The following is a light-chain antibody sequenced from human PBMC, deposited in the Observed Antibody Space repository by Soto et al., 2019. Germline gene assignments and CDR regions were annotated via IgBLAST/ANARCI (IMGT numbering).Light chain of an antibody. CDR2: GAS. CDR3: QQYNNWPRT. Sequence: EIVMTQSPATLSVSPGERATLSCRASQSFSSNVAWYQQKPGQAPRLLIYGASSRATGIPVRFSGSGSGTEFTLTISSLQSKDFAVYDCQQYNNWPRTFGQGTK. V-gene: IGKV3-15*01. J-gene: IGKJ1*01. CDR1: QSFSSN.